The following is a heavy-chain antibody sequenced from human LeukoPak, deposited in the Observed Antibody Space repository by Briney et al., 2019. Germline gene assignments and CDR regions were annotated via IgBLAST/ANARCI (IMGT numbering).Heavy chain of an antibody. J-gene: IGHJ4*02. V-gene: IGHV4-31*03. CDR1: GGSISSGGYY. Sequence: ASETLSLTCTVSGGSISSGGYYWSWIRQHPGKGLEWIGYIYYSGSTYYNPSLKSRVTISVDTSKSQFSLKLSSVTAADTSVYYCVTDRGLQRLSYWGQGTLVTVSS. CDR3: VTDRGLQRLSY. D-gene: IGHD3-16*02. CDR2: IYYSGST.